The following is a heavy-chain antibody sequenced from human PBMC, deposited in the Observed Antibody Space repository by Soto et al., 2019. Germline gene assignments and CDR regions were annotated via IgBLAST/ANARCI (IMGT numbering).Heavy chain of an antibody. Sequence: ESGPTLVNPTQTLTLTCTFSGFSLSTSGVGVGWIRQPPGKALEWLALIYWNDDKRYSPSLKSRLTITKDTSKNQVVLTMTNMDPVDTATYYCAHSRASGDYGVWAWFDPWGQGTLVTVSS. D-gene: IGHD4-17*01. CDR2: IYWNDDK. V-gene: IGHV2-5*01. CDR1: GFSLSTSGVG. CDR3: AHSRASGDYGVWAWFDP. J-gene: IGHJ5*02.